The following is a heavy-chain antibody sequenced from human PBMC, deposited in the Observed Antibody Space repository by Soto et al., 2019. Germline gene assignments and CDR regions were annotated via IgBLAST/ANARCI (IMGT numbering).Heavy chain of an antibody. Sequence: SETLSLTCAVYGGSFSGYYWSWIRQPPGKGLEWIGEINHSGSTNYNPSLKSRVTISVDTSKNQFSLKLSSVTAADTAVYYCARLREETPRYRDGDSSSSGYWYFDLWGRGTLVTVSS. CDR1: GGSFSGYY. D-gene: IGHD6-6*01. CDR3: ARLREETPRYRDGDSSSSGYWYFDL. CDR2: INHSGST. V-gene: IGHV4-34*01. J-gene: IGHJ2*01.